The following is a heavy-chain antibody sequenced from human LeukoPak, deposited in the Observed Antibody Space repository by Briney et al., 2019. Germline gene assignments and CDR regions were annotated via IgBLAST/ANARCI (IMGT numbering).Heavy chain of an antibody. D-gene: IGHD2-2*01. J-gene: IGHJ4*02. CDR3: ARRGVVPAAPFDY. Sequence: SETLSLTCTVSGGSISSYYWSWIRQPPGKGLEWIGYIYYSGSTNYNPSLKSRVTISVDTSKNQFSLKLSSVTAADTAVYYCARRGVVPAAPFDYWGQGTLVTVPS. CDR1: GGSISSYY. V-gene: IGHV4-59*08. CDR2: IYYSGST.